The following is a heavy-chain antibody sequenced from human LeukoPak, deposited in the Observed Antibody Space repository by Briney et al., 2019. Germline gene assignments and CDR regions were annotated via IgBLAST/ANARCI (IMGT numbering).Heavy chain of an antibody. J-gene: IGHJ4*02. D-gene: IGHD6-19*01. CDR3: ARAYNSGWYACDY. V-gene: IGHV3-30*04. CDR2: ISYDGSSQ. CDR1: GFTFSSYP. Sequence: GRSLRLSCAASGFTFSSYPMFWVRQAPGKGLEWVAVISYDGSSQYYADSVKGRFTISRDNSKNTLYLQMNSLIVEDTGVYYCARAYNSGWYACDYWGQGTLVTVSS.